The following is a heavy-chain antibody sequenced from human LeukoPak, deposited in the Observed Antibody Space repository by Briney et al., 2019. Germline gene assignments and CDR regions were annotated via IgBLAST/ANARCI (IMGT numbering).Heavy chain of an antibody. V-gene: IGHV4-61*09. CDR3: ARCMSELDYGDYAYYYHMDV. D-gene: IGHD4-17*01. Sequence: PSETLSLTCTVSGDSLTSGSRYWSWIRQPAGKGLEWIGHFYSSTRTTYNPSLESRVTISGDTAKNQFSLKLDSVTAADTAVYFCARCMSELDYGDYAYYYHMDVWGKGTTVTVSA. CDR1: GDSLTSGSRY. J-gene: IGHJ6*04. CDR2: FYSSTRT.